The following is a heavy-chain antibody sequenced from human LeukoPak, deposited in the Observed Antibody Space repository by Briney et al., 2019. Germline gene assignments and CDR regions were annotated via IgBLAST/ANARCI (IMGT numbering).Heavy chain of an antibody. CDR1: GGSISSNY. D-gene: IGHD6-6*01. CDR2: ISSSSSTI. V-gene: IGHV3-48*01. J-gene: IGHJ6*03. CDR3: ARDGFLSSSYYYYYMDV. Sequence: PSETLSLTCTVSGGSISSNYWSWVRQAPGKGLEWVSYISSSSSTIYYADSVKGRFTISRDNSKNTLYLQMNSLRAEDTAVYYCARDGFLSSSYYYYYMDVWGKGTTVTVSS.